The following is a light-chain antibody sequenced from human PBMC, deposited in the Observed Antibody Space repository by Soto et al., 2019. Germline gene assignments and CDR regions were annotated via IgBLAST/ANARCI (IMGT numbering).Light chain of an antibody. CDR1: QRISSW. J-gene: IGKJ2*01. Sequence: DIQMTQSPSTLSASVGDRVTITCRASQRISSWLAWYQQKLGKAPKLLIYDASSLESWVPSRFSGSGSGTEFTLTISILQPDDFATYYCQQYTSYGIYTFGQGTKLESK. CDR3: QQYTSYGIYT. CDR2: DAS. V-gene: IGKV1-5*01.